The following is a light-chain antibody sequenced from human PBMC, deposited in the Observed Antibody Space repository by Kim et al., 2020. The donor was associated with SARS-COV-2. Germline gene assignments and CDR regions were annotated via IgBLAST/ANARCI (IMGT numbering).Light chain of an antibody. CDR3: QQYGSSSRT. CDR2: MAS. CDR1: QSFNDW. V-gene: IGKV1-5*03. J-gene: IGKJ1*01. Sequence: ASVGDRVTITCRASQSFNDWLAWYQQKPGKAPKLLIYMASKLQSGVPSRFSGSGSGTEFSLTISSLQPDDFATYYCQQYGSSSRTFGQGTKVDIK.